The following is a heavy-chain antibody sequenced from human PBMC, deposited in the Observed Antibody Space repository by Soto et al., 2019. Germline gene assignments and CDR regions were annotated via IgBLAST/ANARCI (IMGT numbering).Heavy chain of an antibody. CDR2: INPSGGST. CDR1: GYTFTSYY. CDR3: ASFSLYGMDF. V-gene: IGHV1-46*01. D-gene: IGHD3-3*01. Sequence: ASVKVSCKASGYTFTSYYMLWVRQAPGQGLEWMGIINPSGGSTIYAQKFQGRVTMTRDTSTRTVYMEMSSLSYEDTAVYYFASFSLYGMDFWGQGTRVTVSS. J-gene: IGHJ6*02.